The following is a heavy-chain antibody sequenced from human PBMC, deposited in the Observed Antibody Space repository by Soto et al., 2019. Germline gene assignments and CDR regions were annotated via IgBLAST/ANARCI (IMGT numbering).Heavy chain of an antibody. D-gene: IGHD3-22*01. V-gene: IGHV3-23*01. CDR1: GFTFSSYA. J-gene: IGHJ5*02. CDR3: ANDLSPYYYDSSGYS. Sequence: PGGSLRLSCAASGFTFSSYAMSWVRQAQGKGLEWVSAISGSGGSTYYADSVKGRFTISRDNSKNTLYLQMNSLRAEDTAVYYCANDLSPYYYDSSGYSWGQGTLVTVSS. CDR2: ISGSGGST.